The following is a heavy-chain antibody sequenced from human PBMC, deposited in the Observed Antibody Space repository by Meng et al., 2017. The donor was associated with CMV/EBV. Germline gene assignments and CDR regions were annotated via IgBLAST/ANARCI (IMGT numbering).Heavy chain of an antibody. V-gene: IGHV3-72*01. CDR1: GFTFSDHY. J-gene: IGHJ4*02. Sequence: SLKISCAASGFTFSDHYMDWVRQAPGKGLEWVGRTRNKANSYTTEYAASVKGRFTISRDDSKNSLYLQMNSLKTEDTAVYYCARSGGSYAPLDYWGQGTLVTVSS. CDR3: ARSGGSYAPLDY. CDR2: TRNKANSYTT. D-gene: IGHD1-26*01.